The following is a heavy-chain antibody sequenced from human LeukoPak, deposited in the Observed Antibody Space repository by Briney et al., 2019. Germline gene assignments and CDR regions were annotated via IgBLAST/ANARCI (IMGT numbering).Heavy chain of an antibody. Sequence: GGSLRLSCTGSGFTFGDYTMTWFRQAPGKGLEWVGFIRSKAHGGTTEDAASVKGRFTISRDDSKSIAYLQMNSLKTEDTAVYYCSRGGANTPFDYWGQGTLVTVSS. CDR3: SRGGANTPFDY. D-gene: IGHD2-15*01. V-gene: IGHV3-49*03. J-gene: IGHJ4*02. CDR2: IRSKAHGGTT. CDR1: GFTFGDYT.